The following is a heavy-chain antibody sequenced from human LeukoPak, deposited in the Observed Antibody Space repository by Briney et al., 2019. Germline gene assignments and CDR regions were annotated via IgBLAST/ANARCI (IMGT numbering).Heavy chain of an antibody. CDR2: IYPGDSDT. Sequence: GESLQISCKGSGYSFTSYWIGWVRQMSGNGLEWMGIIYPGDSDTRYSPSFQGQVTISADKSISTAYLQWSSLKASDTAMYYCARPSYYYDSNDAFDIWGQGTMVTVSS. J-gene: IGHJ3*02. CDR3: ARPSYYYDSNDAFDI. CDR1: GYSFTSYW. D-gene: IGHD3-22*01. V-gene: IGHV5-51*01.